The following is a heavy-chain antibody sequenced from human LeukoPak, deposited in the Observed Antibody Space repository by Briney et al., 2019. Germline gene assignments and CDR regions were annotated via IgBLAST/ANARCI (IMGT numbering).Heavy chain of an antibody. D-gene: IGHD1-26*01. J-gene: IGHJ4*02. CDR3: ARELLSSSGSYRVSVYFDY. V-gene: IGHV1-46*03. Sequence: ASVKVSCKASGYTFTSYYMHWVRQAPGQGLEWMGIINPSGGSTSYAQKFQGRVIMTRDTSTSTVYMELSSLRSEDTAVYYCARELLSSSGSYRVSVYFDYWGQGTLVTVSS. CDR2: INPSGGST. CDR1: GYTFTSYY.